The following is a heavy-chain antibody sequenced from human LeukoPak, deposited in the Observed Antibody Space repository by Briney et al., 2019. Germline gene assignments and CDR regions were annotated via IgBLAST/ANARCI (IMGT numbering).Heavy chain of an antibody. CDR2: IYYSGST. D-gene: IGHD2-2*01. J-gene: IGHJ3*02. V-gene: IGHV4-61*01. Sequence: SETLSLTCTVSGGSISSGSYYWSWIRQPPGKGLEWIGYIYYSGSTNYNPSLKSRVTISVDTSKNQFSLKLSSVTAADTAVYYCARQYTPAEGQPAANGEAFDIWGQGTMVTVSS. CDR3: ARQYTPAEGQPAANGEAFDI. CDR1: GGSISSGSYY.